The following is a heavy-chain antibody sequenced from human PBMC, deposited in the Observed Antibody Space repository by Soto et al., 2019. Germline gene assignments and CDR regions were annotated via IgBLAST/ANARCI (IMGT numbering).Heavy chain of an antibody. V-gene: IGHV4-39*01. CDR2: IDYNGVT. CDR3: GKVLVGATGHTDSDS. J-gene: IGHJ4*02. CDR1: GGSIYRSGYD. Sequence: KPSETLSLTCTVSGGSIYRSGYDWGWVRQPPGMGLEWIGNIDYNGVTYSNPSLKSRVTISRDTSKNQFSLKLTSVTAADTALYYCGKVLVGATGHTDSDSWGPGTLVTVSS. D-gene: IGHD2-15*01.